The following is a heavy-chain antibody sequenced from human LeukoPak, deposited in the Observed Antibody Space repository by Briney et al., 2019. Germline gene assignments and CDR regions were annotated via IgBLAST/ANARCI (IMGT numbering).Heavy chain of an antibody. CDR2: TYYRSKWYN. CDR1: GDSVSSDTAA. Sequence: SQTLSLTCAISGDSVSSDTAAWNWIRQSPSRGLEWLGGTYYRSKWYNDYSSSVKGRITITADTSTNRFSLQLKSVTPEDTAVYYCARGFDYWGQGILVTVSS. CDR3: ARGFDY. V-gene: IGHV6-1*01. J-gene: IGHJ4*02.